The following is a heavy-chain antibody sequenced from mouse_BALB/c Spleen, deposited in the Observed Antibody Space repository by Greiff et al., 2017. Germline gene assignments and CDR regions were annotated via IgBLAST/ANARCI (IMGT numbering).Heavy chain of an antibody. CDR2: ISDGGSYT. V-gene: IGHV5-4*02. J-gene: IGHJ4*01. Sequence: EVKLVESGGGLVKPGGSLKLSCAASGFTFSDYYMYWVRQTPEKRLEWVATISDGGSYTYYPDTVTGRFTISRDNAKNTLYLEMSSLRSEDTAMYYCAREGLRGAMDYWGQGTSVTVSS. D-gene: IGHD2-4*01. CDR1: GFTFSDYY. CDR3: AREGLRGAMDY.